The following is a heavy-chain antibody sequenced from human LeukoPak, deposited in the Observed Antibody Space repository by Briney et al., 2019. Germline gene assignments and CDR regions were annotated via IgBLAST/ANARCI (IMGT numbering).Heavy chain of an antibody. J-gene: IGHJ5*02. V-gene: IGHV4-4*07. D-gene: IGHD3-22*01. Sequence: SETLPLTCTVSGGSISSYYWSWIRQPAGKGLEWIGRIYTSGSTNYNPSLKSRVTMSVDTSKNQFSLKLSSVTAADTAVYYCARDYYDSSGYVSPFDPWGQGTLVTVSS. CDR2: IYTSGST. CDR3: ARDYYDSSGYVSPFDP. CDR1: GGSISSYY.